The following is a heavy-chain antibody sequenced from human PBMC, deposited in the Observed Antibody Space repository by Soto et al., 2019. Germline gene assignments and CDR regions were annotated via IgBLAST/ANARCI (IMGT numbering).Heavy chain of an antibody. D-gene: IGHD2-2*01. CDR2: IIPIFGTA. CDR3: ARGYQDWFDH. Sequence: SVKVSCEASVGTFSSYAIRWVRQAPGQGLEWMGGIIPIFGTANYAQKFQGRVTITADESTSTAYMELSSLRSEDTAVYYCARGYQDWFDHWGQGTLVTVSS. V-gene: IGHV1-69*13. CDR1: VGTFSSYA. J-gene: IGHJ5*02.